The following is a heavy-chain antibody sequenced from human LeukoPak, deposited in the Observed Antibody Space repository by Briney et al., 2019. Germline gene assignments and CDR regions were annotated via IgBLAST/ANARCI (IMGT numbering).Heavy chain of an antibody. D-gene: IGHD6-19*01. J-gene: IGHJ4*02. V-gene: IGHV3-74*01. Sequence: GGSLRLSCTASGFTFSRHWMHWVRQTPGKGPVWISRISGDGSTTNHADSVKGRFTISRYNAKNTLYLQMNSLRDGDTAVYYCVRGAVAGQQSDNWGQGTLVTVSS. CDR1: GFTFSRHW. CDR2: ISGDGSTT. CDR3: VRGAVAGQQSDN.